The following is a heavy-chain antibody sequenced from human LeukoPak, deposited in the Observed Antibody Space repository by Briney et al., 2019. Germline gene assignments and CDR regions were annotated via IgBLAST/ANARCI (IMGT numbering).Heavy chain of an antibody. D-gene: IGHD2-15*01. Sequence: KPSETLSLTCTVSGGSISSSSYYWGWIRQPPGKGLECIGSIYYSGSTYYNPSLKSRVTISVDTSKNQFSLKLSSVTAADTAVYYCARHTPYWFDPWGQGTLVTVSS. J-gene: IGHJ5*02. CDR3: ARHTPYWFDP. V-gene: IGHV4-39*01. CDR1: GGSISSSSYY. CDR2: IYYSGST.